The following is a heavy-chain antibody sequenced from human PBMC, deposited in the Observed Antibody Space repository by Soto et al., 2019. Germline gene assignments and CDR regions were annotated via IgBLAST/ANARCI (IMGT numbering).Heavy chain of an antibody. D-gene: IGHD1-1*01. CDR2: VSPDHGNA. Sequence: GASVKVSCKASGYTFTSYGINWVRQAPGQGLEWMGWVSPDHGNAGYAQHFQGRLTLTTNTSINTAYMELNSLTSEDTAVYYCEVTTGSWGQGTMVTVSS. CDR3: EVTTGS. J-gene: IGHJ4*02. CDR1: GYTFTSYG. V-gene: IGHV1-8*02.